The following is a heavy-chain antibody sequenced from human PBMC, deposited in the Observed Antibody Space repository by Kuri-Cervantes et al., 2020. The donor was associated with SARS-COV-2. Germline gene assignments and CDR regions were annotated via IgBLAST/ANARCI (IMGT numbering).Heavy chain of an antibody. CDR2: IYYSGST. CDR1: GGSISSSSYY. Sequence: SETLSLTCTVSGGSISSSSYYWGWIRQPPGKGLEWIGSIYYSGSTYYNPSLKSRVTISVDTSKNQFSLKLSSVTAADTAVYCCARHGDISGFLEWLGPPIYFDYWGQGTLVTVSS. J-gene: IGHJ4*02. CDR3: ARHGDISGFLEWLGPPIYFDY. D-gene: IGHD3-3*01. V-gene: IGHV4-39*01.